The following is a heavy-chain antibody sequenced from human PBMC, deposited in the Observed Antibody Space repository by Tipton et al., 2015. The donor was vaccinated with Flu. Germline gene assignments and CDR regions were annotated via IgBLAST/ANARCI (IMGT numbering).Heavy chain of an antibody. CDR3: AREARDYFDY. J-gene: IGHJ4*02. CDR1: GGSISSYY. V-gene: IGHV4-59*01. CDR2: IYYSGST. Sequence: TLSLTCTVSGGSISSYYWSWIRQPPGKGLEWIGYIYYSGSTNYNPSLKSRVTISVDTSKNQFSLKLSSVTAADTAVYYCAREARDYFDYWGQGTLVTVSS.